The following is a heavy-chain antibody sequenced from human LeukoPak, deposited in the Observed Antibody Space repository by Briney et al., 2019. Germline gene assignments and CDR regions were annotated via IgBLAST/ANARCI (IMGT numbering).Heavy chain of an antibody. V-gene: IGHV3-48*02. CDR2: ISSSSSTI. CDR1: GFTFRQYS. D-gene: IGHD2-21*02. CDR3: ARGRAYCGGACYSGWFDP. J-gene: IGHJ5*02. Sequence: SGGSLRLSCAASGFTFRQYSMNWVRQAPGKGLECVSYISSSSSTIYYADSVKGRFSISRDNAKNSLYLQMNSLRDEDTAVYYCARGRAYCGGACYSGWFDPWGQGTLVTVSS.